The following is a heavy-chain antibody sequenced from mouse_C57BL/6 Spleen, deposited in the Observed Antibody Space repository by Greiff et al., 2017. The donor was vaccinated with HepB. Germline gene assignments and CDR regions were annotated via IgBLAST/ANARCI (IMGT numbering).Heavy chain of an antibody. D-gene: IGHD2-2*01. Sequence: QVQLQQPGAELVKPGASVKMSCKASGYTFTSYWITWVKQRPGQGLEWIGDIYPGSGSTNYNEKFKSKATLTVDTSSSTAYMQLSSLTSEDSAVYYGARYGYDEAWFAYWGQGTLVTVSA. J-gene: IGHJ3*01. CDR2: IYPGSGST. V-gene: IGHV1-55*01. CDR1: GYTFTSYW. CDR3: ARYGYDEAWFAY.